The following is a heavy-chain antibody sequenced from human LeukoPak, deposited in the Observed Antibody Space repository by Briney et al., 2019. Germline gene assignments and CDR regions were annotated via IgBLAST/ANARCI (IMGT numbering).Heavy chain of an antibody. CDR2: ISSSSSYI. Sequence: GGSLRLSCAASGFTFSSYSMNWVRQAPGKGLEWVSSISSSSSYIYYADSVKGRFTISRDNAKNSLYLQMNSLRAEDTAAYYCARDGGYYDSSGENFDYWGQGTLVTVSS. V-gene: IGHV3-21*01. CDR1: GFTFSSYS. J-gene: IGHJ4*02. D-gene: IGHD3-22*01. CDR3: ARDGGYYDSSGENFDY.